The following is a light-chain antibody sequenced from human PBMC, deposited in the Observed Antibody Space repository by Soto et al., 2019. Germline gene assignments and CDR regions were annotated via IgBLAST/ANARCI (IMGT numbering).Light chain of an antibody. CDR1: QSVSSN. Sequence: EIVLTQSPATLSVSPGERATLSCRASQSVSSNLAWYQQKPGQAPRLLIYGASSRGTGIPDRLSGSGSGTDFTLTISRLEPEDFAVYYCHQYGTSPLTFGGGTKVDIK. CDR2: GAS. J-gene: IGKJ4*01. CDR3: HQYGTSPLT. V-gene: IGKV3-20*01.